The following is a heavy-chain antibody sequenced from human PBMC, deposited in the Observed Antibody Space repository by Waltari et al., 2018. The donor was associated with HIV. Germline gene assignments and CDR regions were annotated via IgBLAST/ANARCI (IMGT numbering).Heavy chain of an antibody. CDR3: ARVSGWFDGFDY. V-gene: IGHV1-8*01. Sequence: QVQLVQSGAEVKKPGASVKVSCKASGYTFTSYDINWVRQATGQGLEWMGWMNPNRGNTGYAQKFQGRVTMTRNTSISTAYRELSSLRSEDTAVYYCARVSGWFDGFDYWGQGTLVTVSS. CDR2: MNPNRGNT. J-gene: IGHJ4*02. CDR1: GYTFTSYD. D-gene: IGHD6-19*01.